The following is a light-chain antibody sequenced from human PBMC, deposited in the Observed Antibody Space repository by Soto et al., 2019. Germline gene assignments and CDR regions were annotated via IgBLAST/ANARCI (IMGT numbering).Light chain of an antibody. V-gene: IGLV2-8*01. CDR3: CSYAGSSTWV. J-gene: IGLJ3*02. CDR2: EVS. CDR1: SSDVGGYHY. Sequence: QSALTQPPSASGSPGQSVTISCTGTSSDVGGYHYVSWYQQHPGKAPKLMIYEVSKRPSGVPDRFSGSKSGNTASLTISGLQAEDEADYYCCSYAGSSTWVFGGGTKLTVL.